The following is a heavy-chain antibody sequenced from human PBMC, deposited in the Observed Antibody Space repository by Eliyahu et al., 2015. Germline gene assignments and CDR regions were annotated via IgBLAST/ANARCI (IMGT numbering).Heavy chain of an antibody. J-gene: IGHJ6*03. D-gene: IGHD1-26*01. CDR2: ISYSGTT. CDR1: GXSISSDGYF. V-gene: IGHV4-39*01. CDR3: ARHGASYYMDV. Sequence: QLQLQEPGPGLVKSSETLSLTCSVXGXSISSDGYFWAWIRQPPGKGLEWIGSISYSGTTHFNPSLKSRVAIFVDTSKNRFSLRLSSVTAPDTAVYYCARHGASYYMDVWGKGTTVTVSS.